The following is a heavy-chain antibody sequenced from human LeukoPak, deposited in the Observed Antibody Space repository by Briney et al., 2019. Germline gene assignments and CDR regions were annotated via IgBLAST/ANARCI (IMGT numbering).Heavy chain of an antibody. V-gene: IGHV4-61*02. Sequence: SETLSLTCTVSGGSISSGSYYWSWIRQPAGKGLEWIGRIYTSGSTNYNPSLKSRVTISVDTSKNQFSLKLSSVTAADTAVYYCARARIYDFWSGSTPPYYYYYMDVWGKGTTVTVSS. CDR3: ARARIYDFWSGSTPPYYYYYMDV. CDR1: GGSISSGSYY. D-gene: IGHD3-3*01. J-gene: IGHJ6*03. CDR2: IYTSGST.